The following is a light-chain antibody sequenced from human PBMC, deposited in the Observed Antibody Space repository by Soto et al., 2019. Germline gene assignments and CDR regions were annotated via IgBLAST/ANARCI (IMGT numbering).Light chain of an antibody. CDR1: QSISSSF. J-gene: IGKJ4*01. V-gene: IGKV3-20*01. Sequence: EFVLTQSPGKLSLSPGERATLSCRASQSISSSFLAWYQQKPGQAPRLLIYGASSRGTGIPDRFSGSGSGTDFTLTISRLEPEGLAVYYCQQYGSSPPLTFGGGTKVEIK. CDR2: GAS. CDR3: QQYGSSPPLT.